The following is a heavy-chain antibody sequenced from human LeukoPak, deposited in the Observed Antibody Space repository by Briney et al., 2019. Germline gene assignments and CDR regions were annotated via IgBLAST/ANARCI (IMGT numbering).Heavy chain of an antibody. J-gene: IGHJ4*02. CDR1: GFTFSSYW. CDR2: IKQDGSEK. V-gene: IGHV3-7*01. Sequence: GGSLRLSCAASGFTFSSYWMSWVRQAPGKGLEWVANIKQDGSEKYYVDSVKGRFTISRDNAKNSLYLQMNSLRAEDTAVYYCAKDGGGIAARPIDYWGQGTLVTVSS. D-gene: IGHD6-6*01. CDR3: AKDGGGIAARPIDY.